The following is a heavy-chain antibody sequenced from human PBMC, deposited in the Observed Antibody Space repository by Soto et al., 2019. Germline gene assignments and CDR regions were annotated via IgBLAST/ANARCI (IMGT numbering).Heavy chain of an antibody. D-gene: IGHD4-17*01. CDR2: IKEDGSEQ. CDR3: ERHTTASYADSLHFDY. V-gene: IGHV3-7*01. CDR1: GFNFRRYW. J-gene: IGHJ4*02. Sequence: EVQLVESGGGLVQPGGSLRLSCAASGFNFRRYWMSWVRQAPGKGLEWVANIKEDGSEQYYVDSVKGRFTIFRDNAKNSLSLQMNSLRAEDTAIYYCERHTTASYADSLHFDYWGQGTLVIVSS.